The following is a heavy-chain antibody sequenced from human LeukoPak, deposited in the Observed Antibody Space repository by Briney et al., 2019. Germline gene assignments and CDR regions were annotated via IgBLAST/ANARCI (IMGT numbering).Heavy chain of an antibody. CDR3: ARGSHYYYDSSGLNWFDP. V-gene: IGHV3-30*04. J-gene: IGHJ5*02. CDR1: GFTFSSYA. D-gene: IGHD3-22*01. CDR2: ISYDGSNK. Sequence: GGSLRLSCAASGFTFSSYAMNWVRQAPGQGLEWVAVISYDGSNKYYADSVKGRFTISRDNSKNTLYLQMNSLRAEDTAVYYCARGSHYYYDSSGLNWFDPWGQGTLVTVSS.